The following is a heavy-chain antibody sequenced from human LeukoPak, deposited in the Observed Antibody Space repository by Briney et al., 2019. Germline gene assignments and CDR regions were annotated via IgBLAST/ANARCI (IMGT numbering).Heavy chain of an antibody. D-gene: IGHD2-15*01. CDR3: ARGRVSHCSGGSCYSRFDY. V-gene: IGHV1-8*01. J-gene: IGHJ4*02. CDR1: GYTFTSYD. Sequence: ASVKVSCKASGYTFTSYDINWVRQATGQGLKWMGWMNPNSGNAGYAQKFQGRVTMTRNTSISTAYMELSSLRSEDTAVYYCARGRVSHCSGGSCYSRFDYWGQGTLVTVSS. CDR2: MNPNSGNA.